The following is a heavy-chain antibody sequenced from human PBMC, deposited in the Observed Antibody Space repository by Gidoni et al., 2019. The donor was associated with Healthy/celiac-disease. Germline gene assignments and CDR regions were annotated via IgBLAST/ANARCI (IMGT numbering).Heavy chain of an antibody. D-gene: IGHD6-13*01. CDR1: GYTFTSYA. CDR3: ARGPLAAADY. Sequence: QVQLVQSGAEVKKPGASVKVSCKASGYTFTSYAMHWVRQAPGQRLEWMGWINAGNGNTKYSQKCQGRVTITRDTSASTAYMELSSLRSEDTAVYYCARGPLAAADYWGQGTLVTVSS. V-gene: IGHV1-3*01. CDR2: INAGNGNT. J-gene: IGHJ4*02.